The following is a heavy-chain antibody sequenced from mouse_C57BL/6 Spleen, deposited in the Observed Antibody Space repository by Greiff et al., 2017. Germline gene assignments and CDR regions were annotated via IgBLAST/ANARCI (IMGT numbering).Heavy chain of an antibody. CDR1: GFTFTDYY. Sequence: EVKLVESGGGLVQPGGSLSLSCAASGFTFTDYYMSWVRQPPGKALEWLGFIRNKANGYTTDYSASVKGRFTISRDNSQSILYLQMNALRAEDSATDYCARSPPYYGVAADYWGQGTTLTVSS. J-gene: IGHJ2*01. D-gene: IGHD1-1*01. CDR2: IRNKANGYTT. CDR3: ARSPPYYGVAADY. V-gene: IGHV7-3*01.